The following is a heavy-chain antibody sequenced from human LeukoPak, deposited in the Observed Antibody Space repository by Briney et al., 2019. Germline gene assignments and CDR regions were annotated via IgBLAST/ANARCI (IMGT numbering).Heavy chain of an antibody. CDR2: MYYRGST. CDR3: ARVGGDYSYYYMDV. J-gene: IGHJ6*03. Sequence: SETLSLTCTVSGGSINSSSYYWGLVRQPPGKGLELIGSMYYRGSTYYNPSLKSRVTISVDTSKNQISLKLSSMTAADTAVYYCARVGGDYSYYYMDVWGKGTSVTVSS. CDR1: GGSINSSSYY. V-gene: IGHV4-39*07. D-gene: IGHD2-21*01.